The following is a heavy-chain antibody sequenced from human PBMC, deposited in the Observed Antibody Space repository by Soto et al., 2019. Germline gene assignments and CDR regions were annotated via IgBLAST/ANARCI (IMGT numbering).Heavy chain of an antibody. J-gene: IGHJ4*02. CDR3: ARSDSSGYTGRYYFDY. CDR1: GFTFSSYG. CDR2: ISYDGSNK. V-gene: IGHV3-30*03. Sequence: GGSLRLSCAASGFTFSSYGMHWVRQAPGKGLEWVAVISYDGSNKYYADSVKGRFTISRDNSKNTLYLQMNSLRAEDTAVYYCARSDSSGYTGRYYFDYWGQGTLVTVSS. D-gene: IGHD3-22*01.